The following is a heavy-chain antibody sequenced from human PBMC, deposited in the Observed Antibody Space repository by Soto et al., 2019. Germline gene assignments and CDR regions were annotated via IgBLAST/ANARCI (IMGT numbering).Heavy chain of an antibody. Sequence: QVQLQESGPGLVKPSETLYLTCNVSGGSISSYYWSWIRQPPGKGLEWIGYIYYSGSTNYNPSLKSRVTTAVDTSKNLFSLKLGSVTAADTAVDYCARCLDYGDYPHWYFDLWGRGTLVTVSS. CDR3: ARCLDYGDYPHWYFDL. CDR2: IYYSGST. CDR1: GGSISSYY. D-gene: IGHD4-17*01. J-gene: IGHJ2*01. V-gene: IGHV4-59*01.